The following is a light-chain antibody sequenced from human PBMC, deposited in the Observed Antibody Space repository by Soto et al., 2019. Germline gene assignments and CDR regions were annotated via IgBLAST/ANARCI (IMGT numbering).Light chain of an antibody. CDR2: GAS. CDR1: QSVGSS. Sequence: VLTQSPATLSVSPGERVTLSCRTSQSVGSSLAWYQQVPGQAPRLLIYGASSRETGISDRFSGGGSGTEFVLTISDLQSEDFAVYSCQQYGSSPPITFGQGTRLEIK. CDR3: QQYGSSPPIT. J-gene: IGKJ5*01. V-gene: IGKV3-15*01.